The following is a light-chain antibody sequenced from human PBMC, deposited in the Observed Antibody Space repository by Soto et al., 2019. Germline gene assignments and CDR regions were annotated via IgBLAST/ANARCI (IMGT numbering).Light chain of an antibody. CDR3: SSYTSASTPLV. Sequence: QSALTQPASVSGSPGQSITISCTGTGSDVGGYNYVSWYQQHPGKAPKVMIYDVSNRPSGVSNRFSGSKSGNTASLTISGLQAEDDADDYCSSYTSASTPLVFGGGTKLTV. J-gene: IGLJ2*01. CDR2: DVS. V-gene: IGLV2-14*01. CDR1: GSDVGGYNY.